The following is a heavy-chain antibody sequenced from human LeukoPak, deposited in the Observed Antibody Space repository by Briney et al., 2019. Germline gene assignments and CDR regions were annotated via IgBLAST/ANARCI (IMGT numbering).Heavy chain of an antibody. J-gene: IGHJ4*02. D-gene: IGHD2-15*01. Sequence: ASVKVSCKASGYTFTSYDINWVRQATGQGLEWMGWMNPNSGNTGYAQKFQGRVTMTRNTSISTAYMELSSLRSDDTAVYYCARGSGGSGPDDYWGQGTLVTVSS. CDR3: ARGSGGSGPDDY. CDR2: MNPNSGNT. CDR1: GYTFTSYD. V-gene: IGHV1-8*01.